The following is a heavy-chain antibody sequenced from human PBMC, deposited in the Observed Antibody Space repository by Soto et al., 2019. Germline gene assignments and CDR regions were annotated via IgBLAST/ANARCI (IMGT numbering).Heavy chain of an antibody. D-gene: IGHD3-16*01. J-gene: IGHJ4*02. Sequence: EVQLLESGGKLVQPGGSLTLSCAASGFTFSTYAMAWGRQAPGKGLEWGSGVSASGLNTEYAAPVTGRFYISRDKSKNTVSLHMNSLRAGDTAVYYCAKDRPRRTVGCFCAYWGKGTPVTVSS. V-gene: IGHV3-23*01. CDR1: GFTFSTYA. CDR2: VSASGLNT. CDR3: AKDRPRRTVGCFCAY.